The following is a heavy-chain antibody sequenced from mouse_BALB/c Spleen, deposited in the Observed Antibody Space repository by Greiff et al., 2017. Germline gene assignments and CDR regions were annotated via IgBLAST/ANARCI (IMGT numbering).Heavy chain of an antibody. J-gene: IGHJ3*01. V-gene: IGHV1S81*02. Sequence: VQLQQSGAELVKPGASVKLSCKASGYTFTSYYMYWVKQRPGQGLEWIGEINPSNGGTNFNEKFKSKATLTVDKSSSTAYMQLSSLTSEDSAVYFCTRSGNDYDETWFAYWGQGTLVTVSA. CDR1: GYTFTSYY. CDR2: INPSNGGT. D-gene: IGHD2-4*01. CDR3: TRSGNDYDETWFAY.